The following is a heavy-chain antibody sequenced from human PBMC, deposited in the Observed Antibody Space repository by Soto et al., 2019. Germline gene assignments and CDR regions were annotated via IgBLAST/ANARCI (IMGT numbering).Heavy chain of an antibody. D-gene: IGHD3-22*01. CDR3: ARGITMIVVARWFDP. J-gene: IGHJ5*02. CDR1: GGSISSGGYY. CDR2: IYYSGST. V-gene: IGHV4-31*03. Sequence: SETLSLTCTVSGGSISSGGYYWSWIRQHPGKGLEWIGYIYYSGSTYYNPSLKSRVTISVDTSKNQFSLKLSSVTAADTAVYYCARGITMIVVARWFDPCGQGTLVPVSS.